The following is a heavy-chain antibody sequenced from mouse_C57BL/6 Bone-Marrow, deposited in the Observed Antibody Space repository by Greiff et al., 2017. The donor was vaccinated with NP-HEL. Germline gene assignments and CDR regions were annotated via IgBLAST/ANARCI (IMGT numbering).Heavy chain of an antibody. V-gene: IGHV5-4*01. CDR3: ARRIYGDY. D-gene: IGHD1-1*02. J-gene: IGHJ2*01. CDR1: GFTFSSYA. CDR2: ISDGGSYT. Sequence: EVQLVESGGGLVKPGGSLKLSCAASGFTFSSYAMSWVRQTPEKRLEWVATISDGGSYTYYPDNVKGRFTISRDNAKNNLYLQMSHLKSEDTAMYYCARRIYGDYWGQGTTLTVSS.